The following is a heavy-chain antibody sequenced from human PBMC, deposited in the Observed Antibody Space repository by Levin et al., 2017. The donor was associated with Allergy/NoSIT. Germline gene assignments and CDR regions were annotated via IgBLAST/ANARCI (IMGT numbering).Heavy chain of an antibody. CDR1: GYSFTSYW. J-gene: IGHJ3*02. CDR2: IDPSDSYT. V-gene: IGHV5-10-1*01. D-gene: IGHD3-10*01. Sequence: RGESLKISCKGSGYSFTSYWISWVRQMPGKGLEWMGRIDPSDSYTNYSPSFQGHVTISADKSISTAYLQWSSLKASDTAMYYCARPYYYGSGSLDAFDIWGQGTMVTSLQ. CDR3: ARPYYYGSGSLDAFDI.